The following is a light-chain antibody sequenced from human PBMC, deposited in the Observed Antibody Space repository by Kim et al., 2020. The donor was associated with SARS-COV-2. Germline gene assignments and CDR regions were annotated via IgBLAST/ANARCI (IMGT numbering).Light chain of an antibody. CDR2: GKN. CDR3: GSRDSTGNHVI. V-gene: IGLV3-19*01. J-gene: IGLJ2*01. Sequence: AWGQTVRITCQGDSLRNYLSTWYQQRPGQAPTLVSYGKNKRPSAVPDRFSGSTSGNTASLTITGAQAEDEADYYCGSRDSTGNHVIFGGGTQLTVL. CDR1: SLRNYL.